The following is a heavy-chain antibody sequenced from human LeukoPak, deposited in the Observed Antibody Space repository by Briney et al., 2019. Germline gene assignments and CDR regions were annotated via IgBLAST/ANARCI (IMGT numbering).Heavy chain of an antibody. CDR1: GFTFSNYA. Sequence: GGSLRLSCVASGFTFSNYALHWVRQTPGKGLEWVAVISYDGTDKFYADSVKGRFTISRDSSKNTVYLQMNSLRAEDTAVYYCAKHRFESGGYHSTDWGQGTLVTVSS. J-gene: IGHJ4*02. CDR2: ISYDGTDK. V-gene: IGHV3-30*04. CDR3: AKHRFESGGYHSTD. D-gene: IGHD3-22*01.